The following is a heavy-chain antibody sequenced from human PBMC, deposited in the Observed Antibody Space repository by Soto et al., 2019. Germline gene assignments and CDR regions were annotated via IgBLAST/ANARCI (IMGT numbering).Heavy chain of an antibody. CDR1: GFTFSDYY. V-gene: IGHV3-11*01. D-gene: IGHD2-15*01. CDR3: ARAYSDAFDI. Sequence: QVQLVESGGGLFKPGGSLRLSCAASGFTFSDYYMTWIRQAPGKGLEWVSYISSSGSGIYYPDSVKRRFTISRDNTKKSLYLQMSSLRAEDTAVYYCARAYSDAFDIWGQGTLVTVSS. J-gene: IGHJ3*02. CDR2: ISSSGSGI.